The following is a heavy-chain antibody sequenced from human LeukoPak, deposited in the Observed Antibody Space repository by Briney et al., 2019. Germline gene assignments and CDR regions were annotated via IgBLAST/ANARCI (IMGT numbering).Heavy chain of an antibody. CDR2: IYPGDSDT. V-gene: IGHV5-51*01. D-gene: IGHD1-7*01. J-gene: IGHJ4*02. Sequence: GESLKISCRGSGYSFTSYWIGWVRQMPGEGLEWMGLIYPGDSDTRYSPSFQGQVTLSVEKSINTAYLQWSSLKASDTAIYYCARIGHDWNYAFDYWGQGTLVTVSS. CDR3: ARIGHDWNYAFDY. CDR1: GYSFTSYW.